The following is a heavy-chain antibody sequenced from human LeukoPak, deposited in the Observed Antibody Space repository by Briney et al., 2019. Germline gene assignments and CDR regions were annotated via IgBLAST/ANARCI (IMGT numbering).Heavy chain of an antibody. D-gene: IGHD3-22*01. CDR2: IYHSGST. CDR1: GYSISSGYY. V-gene: IGHV4-38-2*02. Sequence: SETLSLTCTVSGYSISSGYYWGWIRQPPGKGLEWIGSIYHSGSTYYNPSLKSRVTISVDTSKNQFSLKLSSVTAADTAVYYCARWTQYYYDSSGYYRGPYFDYWGQGTLVAVSS. CDR3: ARWTQYYYDSSGYYRGPYFDY. J-gene: IGHJ4*02.